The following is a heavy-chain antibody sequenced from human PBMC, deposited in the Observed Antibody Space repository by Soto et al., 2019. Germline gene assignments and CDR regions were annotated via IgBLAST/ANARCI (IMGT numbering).Heavy chain of an antibody. D-gene: IGHD2-21*01. CDR3: ARDAQSIAFDF. CDR1: GYTFTSHS. CDR2: ISTNTGNP. J-gene: IGHJ4*02. Sequence: GASVKVSCKASGYTFTSHSINWVRQAPGQGLEWMGWISTNTGNPTYAQGFTGRFVFSLDTSVSTAYLHIFSLKAEDTAVYYCARDAQSIAFDFWGPGTLVTVSS. V-gene: IGHV7-4-1*01.